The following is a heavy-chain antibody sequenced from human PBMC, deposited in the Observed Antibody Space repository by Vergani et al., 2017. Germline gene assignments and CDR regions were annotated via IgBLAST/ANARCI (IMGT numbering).Heavy chain of an antibody. CDR1: GDSIISRSYY. D-gene: IGHD3-10*01. Sequence: QMQLQESGPGLVKASETLSLTCTVSGDSIISRSYYWGWIRQPPGKGLEWIGSIYNSGNGDSGSSLKSCVTISADTSKNQFSLWLTSVTAADTAVYYCASGKYYSDSTAQFRGRYFDVWGRGTLVTVPS. V-gene: IGHV4-39*01. CDR2: IYNSGNG. J-gene: IGHJ2*01. CDR3: ASGKYYSDSTAQFRGRYFDV.